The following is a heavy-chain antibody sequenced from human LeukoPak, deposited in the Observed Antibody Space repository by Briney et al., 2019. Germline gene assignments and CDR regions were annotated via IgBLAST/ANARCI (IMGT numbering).Heavy chain of an antibody. V-gene: IGHV4-39*07. Sequence: SETLSLTCTVSGGSISSGTYYWGWIRQPPGKGLERIGSIYNSGSTYYNPSLKSRVTISVDTSKNQFSLKLRSVTAADTAMYYCARAYSSSWYYNWFDPWGQGTLVTVSS. CDR2: IYNSGST. CDR3: ARAYSSSWYYNWFDP. J-gene: IGHJ5*02. D-gene: IGHD6-13*01. CDR1: GGSISSGTYY.